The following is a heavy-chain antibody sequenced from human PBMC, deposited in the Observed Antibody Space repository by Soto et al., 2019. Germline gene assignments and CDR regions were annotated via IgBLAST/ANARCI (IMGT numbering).Heavy chain of an antibody. CDR2: IIPIFGTA. CDR1: GGTFSSYA. D-gene: IGHD6-19*01. V-gene: IGHV1-69*01. Sequence: QVQLVQSGAEVKKPGSSVKVSCKASGGTFSSYAISWVRQAPGQGLEWMGGIIPIFGTANYAQKFQGRVTITADESTSTDYMVLSSLRSEDTAVYYCARGAYSSGWPLWNYYYGMDVWGQGTTVTVSS. CDR3: ARGAYSSGWPLWNYYYGMDV. J-gene: IGHJ6*02.